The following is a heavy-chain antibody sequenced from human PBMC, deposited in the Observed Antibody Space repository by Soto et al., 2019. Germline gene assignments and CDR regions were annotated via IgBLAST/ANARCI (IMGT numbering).Heavy chain of an antibody. D-gene: IGHD4-17*01. J-gene: IGHJ4*02. Sequence: GGSLRLSCAASGFTFSSYAMSWVRQAPGKGLEWVSAISGSGGSTYYADSVKGRFTISRDNSKNTLYLQMNSLRAEDTAVYYCASTTIWMDDYGDYDRFDYWGQGTLVTVSS. V-gene: IGHV3-23*01. CDR1: GFTFSSYA. CDR2: ISGSGGST. CDR3: ASTTIWMDDYGDYDRFDY.